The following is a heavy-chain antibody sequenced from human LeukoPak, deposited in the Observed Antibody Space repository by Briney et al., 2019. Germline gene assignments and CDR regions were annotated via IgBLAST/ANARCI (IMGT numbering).Heavy chain of an antibody. CDR3: ARLNSGSYYPQFDY. CDR2: ISSRGRTI. J-gene: IGHJ4*02. D-gene: IGHD1-26*01. CDR1: GFTFSSYE. Sequence: GGSLRLSCAASGFTFSSYEMNWVRHAPGTGLEWVSDISSRGRTIYYADSVKGRFTISRHNANNSLYLQMNNLRAEDTAVYYCARLNSGSYYPQFDYWGQGTLVTVSS. V-gene: IGHV3-48*03.